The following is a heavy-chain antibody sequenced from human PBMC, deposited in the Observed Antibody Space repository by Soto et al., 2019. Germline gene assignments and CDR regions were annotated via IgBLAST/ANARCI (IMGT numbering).Heavy chain of an antibody. CDR2: INSDGSST. J-gene: IGHJ4*02. CDR3: AGSSSYFDYFDY. D-gene: IGHD6-6*01. Sequence: EVQLVEPGGGLVQPGGSLRLSCAASGFTFSSYWMHWVRQAPGKGLVWVSRINSDGSSTSYADSVKGRFTISRDNAKNTLYLQMNSLRAEDTAVYYCAGSSSYFDYFDYWGQGTLVTVSS. V-gene: IGHV3-74*01. CDR1: GFTFSSYW.